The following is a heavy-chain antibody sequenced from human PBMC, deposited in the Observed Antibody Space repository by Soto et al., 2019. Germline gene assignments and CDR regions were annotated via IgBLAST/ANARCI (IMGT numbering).Heavy chain of an antibody. D-gene: IGHD3-22*01. CDR1: GYIFTNFW. J-gene: IGHJ3*01. CDR3: ARPMIVVQDAFDV. Sequence: GESLKISCKGSGYIFTNFWIAWVRQMPGKGLEWMGIIYPGDSDTRYSPSFQGQVTISGDKSISTAYLQWSSLKASDSAMYYCARPMIVVQDAFDVWGQGTMVTVSS. V-gene: IGHV5-51*01. CDR2: IYPGDSDT.